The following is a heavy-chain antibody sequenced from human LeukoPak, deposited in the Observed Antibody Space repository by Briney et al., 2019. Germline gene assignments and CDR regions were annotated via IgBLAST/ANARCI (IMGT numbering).Heavy chain of an antibody. CDR1: GGSFSGYY. CDR3: ARGSFLWSGYLFDY. V-gene: IGHV4-34*01. CDR2: INHSGST. J-gene: IGHJ4*02. D-gene: IGHD3-3*01. Sequence: SETLSLTCAVYGGSFSGYYWSWIRQPPGKGLEWIGEINHSGSTNYNPSLKSRVTISVDTSKNQFSLKLSPVTAADTAVYYCARGSFLWSGYLFDYWGQGTLVTVSS.